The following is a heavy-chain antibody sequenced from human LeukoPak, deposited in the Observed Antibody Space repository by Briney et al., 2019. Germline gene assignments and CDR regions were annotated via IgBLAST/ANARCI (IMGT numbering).Heavy chain of an antibody. D-gene: IGHD2-21*02. J-gene: IGHJ1*01. Sequence: GGSLRLSCVASGFTFSSSWMSWVRQAPGKGLEWVAHINPDGRDTYYVDSVKGRFTISRDNAQNSMYLQMNSLRVEDTAVYYCTSWGDTTAEYFQRWGQGTLVTVSS. V-gene: IGHV3-7*01. CDR3: TSWGDTTAEYFQR. CDR1: GFTFSSSW. CDR2: INPDGRDT.